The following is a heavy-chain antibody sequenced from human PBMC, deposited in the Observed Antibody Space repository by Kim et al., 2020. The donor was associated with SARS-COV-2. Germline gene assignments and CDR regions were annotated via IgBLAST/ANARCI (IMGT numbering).Heavy chain of an antibody. Sequence: GGSLRLSCAASGFTFSSYGMHWVRQAPGKGLEWVAVISYDGSNKYYADSVKGRFTISRDNSKNTLYLQMNSLRAEDTAVYYCAKSFSGYCSGGSCDYGMDVWGQGTTVTVSS. CDR3: AKSFSGYCSGGSCDYGMDV. J-gene: IGHJ6*02. CDR2: ISYDGSNK. V-gene: IGHV3-30*18. CDR1: GFTFSSYG. D-gene: IGHD2-15*01.